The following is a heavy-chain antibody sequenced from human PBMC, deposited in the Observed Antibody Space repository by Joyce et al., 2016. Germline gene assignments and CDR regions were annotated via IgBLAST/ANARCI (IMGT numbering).Heavy chain of an antibody. D-gene: IGHD2-15*01. CDR2: LAPSDSYT. Sequence: EVQLVQSGAEVKKPGESLRISCKGSGYSFTSYWINWVRQMPGEGVEWVGRLAPSDSYTNYRPSFKSQLTIAADKSIRAADLEWSSQSASETAVYCCARPRHCSGGSCLNWFDPWGEGTLVTVSS. CDR3: ARPRHCSGGSCLNWFDP. J-gene: IGHJ5*02. CDR1: GYSFTSYW. V-gene: IGHV5-10-1*04.